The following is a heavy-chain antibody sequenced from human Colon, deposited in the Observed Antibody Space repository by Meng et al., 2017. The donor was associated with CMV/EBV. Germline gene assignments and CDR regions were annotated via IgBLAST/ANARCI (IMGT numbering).Heavy chain of an antibody. Sequence: QVQRVQSGSELNKLGASVKISCKASGYMFTRYNINWVRQAPGQWLEWMGYINPKTANPTYVQGFTGRFVFSLDTSVSTAYLQISSLEAEDTAVYYCATGSVAADGKGYWGQGTLVTVSS. CDR1: GYMFTRYN. V-gene: IGHV7-4-1*02. CDR2: INPKTANP. D-gene: IGHD6-13*01. J-gene: IGHJ1*01. CDR3: ATGSVAADGKGY.